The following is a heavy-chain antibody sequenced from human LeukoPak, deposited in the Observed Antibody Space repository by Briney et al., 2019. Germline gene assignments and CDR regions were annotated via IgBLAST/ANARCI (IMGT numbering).Heavy chain of an antibody. D-gene: IGHD3-10*02. Sequence: PGGSLRLSCAASGFTFDDYGMSWVRQAPGKGLEWVSGINWSGGSTGYTDSVKGRFTISRDNAKNSLYLQMNSLRAEDTAVYYCAGLGITMIGGVWGKGTTVTISS. J-gene: IGHJ6*04. CDR2: INWSGGST. CDR1: GFTFDDYG. V-gene: IGHV3-20*04. CDR3: AGLGITMIGGV.